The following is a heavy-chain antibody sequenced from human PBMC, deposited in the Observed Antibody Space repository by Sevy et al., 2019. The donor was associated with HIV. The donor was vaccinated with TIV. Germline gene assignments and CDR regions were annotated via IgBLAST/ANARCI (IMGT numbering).Heavy chain of an antibody. CDR1: GFIFSNFA. Sequence: GGSLRLSCAASGFIFSNFAMHWVRQAPGKGLEWVAVTSYDGSHKYYADSVKGRFTVSRANSRDILSLEMNSLRRDDTAAYSCARGENNDEFFQYWGQGTMVTVSS. D-gene: IGHD1-26*01. CDR3: ARGENNDEFFQY. CDR2: TSYDGSHK. V-gene: IGHV3-30*04. J-gene: IGHJ1*01.